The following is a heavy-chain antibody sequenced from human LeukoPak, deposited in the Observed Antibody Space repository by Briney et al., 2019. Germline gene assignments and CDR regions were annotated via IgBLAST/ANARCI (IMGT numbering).Heavy chain of an antibody. J-gene: IGHJ6*03. CDR2: INTHGSST. CDR3: LAGYYYYYMDV. V-gene: IGHV3-74*01. D-gene: IGHD3-16*01. CDR1: GFAFSSYW. Sequence: GGPLRLSCAASGFAFSSYWLHWVRQPPGKGLERVARINTHGSSTNYADSVKGRFTISRDNAKNTLYLQMTSLSAEDTAVYYALAGYYYYYMDVWGKGTTVTVSS.